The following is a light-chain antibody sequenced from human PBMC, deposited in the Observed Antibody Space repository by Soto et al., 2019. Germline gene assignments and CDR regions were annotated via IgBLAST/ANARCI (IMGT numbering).Light chain of an antibody. Sequence: AIQLTQSPSSLSASAGDRVTITCRASQGISSALAWYQHKPGRAPRLLIYDASSLQSGVSSRFSGSGSGTDFTLTISSLQPEDFATYYCQQFRSYALTFGGGTKLEIK. CDR3: QQFRSYALT. V-gene: IGKV1-13*02. CDR2: DAS. CDR1: QGISSA. J-gene: IGKJ4*01.